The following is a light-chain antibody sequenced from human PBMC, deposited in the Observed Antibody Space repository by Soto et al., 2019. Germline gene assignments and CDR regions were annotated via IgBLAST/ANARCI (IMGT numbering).Light chain of an antibody. J-gene: IGLJ1*01. CDR1: SGDVVSYNL. V-gene: IGLV2-23*01. CDR2: EGG. CDR3: CSYAGSNTHYV. Sequence: QPASVSGSPGQSITISCTGTSGDVVSYNLVSWYQHHPGKAPKLMIYEGGKRPSGVSNRFSGSKSGNSASLTISGLQAEDGADYYCCSYAGSNTHYVFGTGTKVTVL.